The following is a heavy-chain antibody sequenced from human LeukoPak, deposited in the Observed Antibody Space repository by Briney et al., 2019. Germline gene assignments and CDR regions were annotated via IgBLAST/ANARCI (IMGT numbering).Heavy chain of an antibody. Sequence: PGGSLRLSCAASAFTFSSYAMSWVRQAPGKGLEWVSVISGSGGSTFYADSVKGRFTISRDNSKNTLYLQMNSLRGEDTAIYYCAKGGVYDILTGSYYFGSWGQGSLVIVSS. D-gene: IGHD3-9*01. CDR2: ISGSGGST. CDR3: AKGGVYDILTGSYYFGS. CDR1: AFTFSSYA. J-gene: IGHJ4*02. V-gene: IGHV3-23*01.